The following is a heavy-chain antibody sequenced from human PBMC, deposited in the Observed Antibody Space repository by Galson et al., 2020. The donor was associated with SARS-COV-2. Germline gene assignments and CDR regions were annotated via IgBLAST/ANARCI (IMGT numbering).Heavy chain of an antibody. CDR1: GFTFKKYW. V-gene: IGHV3-7*01. CDR3: AREDPRGDV. D-gene: IGHD3-10*01. J-gene: IGHJ6*02. Sequence: GGSMRLSCVVSGFTFKKYWMSWVRQAPGKGLEWVANIKHDGSETHYVDSVKGRFTISRDNAENSLFLQVSSLRAEDTALYYCAREDPRGDVWGRGTMVAVSS. CDR2: IKHDGSET.